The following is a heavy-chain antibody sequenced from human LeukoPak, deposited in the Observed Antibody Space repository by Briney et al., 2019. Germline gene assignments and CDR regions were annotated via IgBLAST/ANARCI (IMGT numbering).Heavy chain of an antibody. CDR3: ARDNPYYYGSGSYYNGVYYYGMDV. Sequence: PSETLSLTCTVSGGSISSSSAYWGWIRQPPGKGLEWIGSIYYSKNTYYNPSLKSRVTISVDTSKNQFSLKLSSVTAADTAVYYCARDNPYYYGSGSYYNGVYYYGMDVWGQGTTVTVSS. D-gene: IGHD3-10*01. J-gene: IGHJ6*02. CDR2: IYYSKNT. V-gene: IGHV4-39*07. CDR1: GGSISSSSAY.